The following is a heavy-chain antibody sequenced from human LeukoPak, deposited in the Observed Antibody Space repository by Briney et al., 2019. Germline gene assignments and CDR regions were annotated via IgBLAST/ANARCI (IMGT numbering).Heavy chain of an antibody. J-gene: IGHJ3*02. Sequence: SETLSLTCTVSGGSXSSXXXSWSXIXXXXXXXXXXIGYIYYSGSTYYNPSLKSRVTISVDTSKNQFSLKLSSVTAADTAVYYCARGTRNNAFDIWGQGTMVTVSS. CDR2: IYYSGST. CDR3: ARGTRNNAFDI. V-gene: IGHV4-31*03. CDR1: GGSXSSXXXS.